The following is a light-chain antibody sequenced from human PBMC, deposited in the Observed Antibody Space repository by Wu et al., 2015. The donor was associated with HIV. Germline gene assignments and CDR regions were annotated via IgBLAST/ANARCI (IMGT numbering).Light chain of an antibody. V-gene: IGKV1-39*01. Sequence: DIQLTQSPSSVSASIGDRVTITCRASQTISTYLNWYQQKPGKAPKLLIYAASSLQSGVPSRFSGSGSGTDFTLTISSLQPEDFATYYCQQTYSVLFTFGPGTKVDVK. CDR3: QQTYSVLFT. CDR1: QTISTY. J-gene: IGKJ3*01. CDR2: AAS.